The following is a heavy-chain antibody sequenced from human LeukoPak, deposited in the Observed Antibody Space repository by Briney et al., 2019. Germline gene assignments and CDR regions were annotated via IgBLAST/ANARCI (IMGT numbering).Heavy chain of an antibody. J-gene: IGHJ5*02. CDR2: ISSSSSYT. V-gene: IGHV3-11*06. D-gene: IGHD2-2*01. CDR3: ARDPRSRYCSSTSCSGGWFDP. CDR1: GFTFSDYY. Sequence: GGSLRLSCAASGFTFSDYYMSWIRQAPGKGLEWVSYISSSSSYTNYADSVKGRFTISRDNAKNSLYLQMNSLRAEDTAVYYCARDPRSRYCSSTSCSGGWFDPWGQGTPVTVSS.